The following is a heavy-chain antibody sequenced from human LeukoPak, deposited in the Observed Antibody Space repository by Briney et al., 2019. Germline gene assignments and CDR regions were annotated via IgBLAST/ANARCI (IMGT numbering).Heavy chain of an antibody. D-gene: IGHD3-10*01. V-gene: IGHV3-21*01. CDR3: ASLRGSGSYYNERSDAFDI. CDR1: GFTFSSYS. Sequence: GGSLRLSCAASGFTFSSYSMNWVRQAPGKGLEWVSSISSSSSYIYYADSVKGRFTISRDNAKNSLYLQMNSLRAEDTAVYYCASLRGSGSYYNERSDAFDIWGQGTMVTVSS. CDR2: ISSSSSYI. J-gene: IGHJ3*02.